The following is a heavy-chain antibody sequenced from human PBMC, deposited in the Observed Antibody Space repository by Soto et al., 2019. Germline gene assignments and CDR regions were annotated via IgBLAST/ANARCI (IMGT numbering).Heavy chain of an antibody. J-gene: IGHJ1*01. CDR2: MNPNSGNT. Sequence: QVQLVQSGAEVKKPGASVKVSCKASGYTFTSYDINWVRQATGQGLEWMGWMNPNSGNTGYAQKFQGRVTMTRNTSISTAYMELSSLRSEDTAVYYCARTSRYYYDSSGSEYFQHWGQGTLVTVSS. D-gene: IGHD3-22*01. CDR3: ARTSRYYYDSSGSEYFQH. CDR1: GYTFTSYD. V-gene: IGHV1-8*01.